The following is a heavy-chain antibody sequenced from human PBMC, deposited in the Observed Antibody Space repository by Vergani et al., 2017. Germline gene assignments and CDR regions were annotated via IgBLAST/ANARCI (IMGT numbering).Heavy chain of an antibody. CDR1: GFTFSSYW. CDR3: ARQWSRNXFDY. Sequence: EVQLVESGGGLVQPGGSLRLSCAASGFTFSSYWMSWVRQAPGKGLEWVANIKQDGSEKYYVDSVKGRFTIARDNAKNSLYLQMNSLRAEDTAVYYGARQWSRNXFDYWGQGTLVTVSS. V-gene: IGHV3-7*03. D-gene: IGHD2-8*01. CDR2: IKQDGSEK. J-gene: IGHJ4*02.